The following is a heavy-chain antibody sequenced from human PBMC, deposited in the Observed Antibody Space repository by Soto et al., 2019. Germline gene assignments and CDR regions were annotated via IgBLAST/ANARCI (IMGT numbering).Heavy chain of an antibody. CDR1: GGSISSSSYY. D-gene: IGHD2-15*01. CDR3: ASLRYCSGGSCYWFDP. V-gene: IGHV4-39*01. J-gene: IGHJ5*02. CDR2: IYYSGST. Sequence: QLQLQESGPGLVKPSETLSLTCTVSGGSISSSSYYWGWIHQPPGKGLEWIGSIYYSGSTYYNPSLKSRVTISVDTSKNQFSLKLSSVTAADTAVYYCASLRYCSGGSCYWFDPWGQGTLVTVSS.